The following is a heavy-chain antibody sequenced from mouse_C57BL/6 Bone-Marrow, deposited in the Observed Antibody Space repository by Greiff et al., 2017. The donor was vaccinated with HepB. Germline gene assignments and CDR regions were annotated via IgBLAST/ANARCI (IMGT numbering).Heavy chain of an antibody. V-gene: IGHV5-6*02. CDR2: ISSGGSYT. CDR3: ARPITTVVAGFDY. CDR1: GFTFSSYG. J-gene: IGHJ2*01. D-gene: IGHD1-1*01. Sequence: DVKLVESGGDLVKPGGSLKLSCAASGFTFSSYGMSWVRQTPDKRLEWVATISSGGSYTYYPDSVKGRFTISRDNAKNTLYLQLSSLKSEDTAMYYCARPITTVVAGFDYWGQGTTLTASS.